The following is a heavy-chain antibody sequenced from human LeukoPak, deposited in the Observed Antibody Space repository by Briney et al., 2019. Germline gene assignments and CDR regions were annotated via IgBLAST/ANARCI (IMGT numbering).Heavy chain of an antibody. J-gene: IGHJ6*02. CDR2: ISYDGRNK. V-gene: IGHV3-30*18. Sequence: PGGSLRLSCAASGFTFSSYGMHWVRQAPGKGLEWVAAISYDGRNKYYADSVKGRFTISRDNSKNTLYLQMNSLRAEDTAVYYCAKAYYSNYEDYYYYYGMDVWGQGTTVTVSS. D-gene: IGHD4-11*01. CDR1: GFTFSSYG. CDR3: AKAYYSNYEDYYYYYGMDV.